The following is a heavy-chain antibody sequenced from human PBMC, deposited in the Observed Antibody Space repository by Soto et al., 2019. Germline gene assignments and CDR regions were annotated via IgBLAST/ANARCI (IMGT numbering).Heavy chain of an antibody. CDR1: GGTFSSSA. D-gene: IGHD1-26*01. J-gene: IGHJ4*02. CDR2: ITPIFVTA. Sequence: SVKVSCKASGGTFSSSAISWVRQAPGQGLEWMGGITPIFVTAMYAQKFQGRVTITADKSTSTAYIELSSLRSENTAVYFCAAERKIVGTIGACAFWGQGTQVTVS. V-gene: IGHV1-69*06. CDR3: AAERKIVGTIGACAF.